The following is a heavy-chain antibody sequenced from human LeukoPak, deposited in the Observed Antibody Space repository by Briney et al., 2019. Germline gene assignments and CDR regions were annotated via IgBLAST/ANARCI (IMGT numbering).Heavy chain of an antibody. Sequence: GGSLRLSCAASGFTFRNYVIHWVRQAPGKGLEWVAVTSSDLNVKLYADSVKGRFTISRDNSRSTLYLQMNSLRPEDTAIYYCARVSGAEAATGGYFDRWGQGTLVTVSS. D-gene: IGHD6-13*01. J-gene: IGHJ4*02. CDR3: ARVSGAEAATGGYFDR. CDR1: GFTFRNYV. CDR2: TSSDLNVK. V-gene: IGHV3-30-3*01.